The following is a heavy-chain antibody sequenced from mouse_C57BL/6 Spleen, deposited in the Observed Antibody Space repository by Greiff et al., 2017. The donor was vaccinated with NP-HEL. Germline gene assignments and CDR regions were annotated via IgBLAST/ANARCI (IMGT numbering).Heavy chain of an antibody. CDR3: ARRRSNYYAMDY. J-gene: IGHJ4*01. CDR1: GYAFTNYL. CDR2: INPGSGGT. D-gene: IGHD2-5*01. Sequence: VQLHQSGAELVRPGTSVKVSCKASGYAFTNYLIEWVKQRPGQGLEWIGVINPGSGGTNYNEKFKGKATLTADKSSSTAYMQLSSLTSEDSAVYFCARRRSNYYAMDYWGQGTSVTVSS. V-gene: IGHV1-54*01.